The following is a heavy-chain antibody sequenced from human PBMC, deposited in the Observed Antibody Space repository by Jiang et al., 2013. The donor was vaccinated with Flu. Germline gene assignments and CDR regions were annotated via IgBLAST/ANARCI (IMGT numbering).Heavy chain of an antibody. V-gene: IGHV3-30*02. CDR1: GVTFSRHG. D-gene: IGHD5/OR15-5a*01. J-gene: IGHJ3*02. CDR3: AKDGSEFYDDAFDI. Sequence: QLVESGGGVVQPGGSLRLSCAASGVTFSRHGMHWVRHTPGKGLEWVAFIRYDGSNKYYADSVKGRFTISRDNSKNTLYLQMNSLRVEDTAVYYCAKDGSEFYDDAFDIWGQGTIVT. CDR2: IRYDGSNK.